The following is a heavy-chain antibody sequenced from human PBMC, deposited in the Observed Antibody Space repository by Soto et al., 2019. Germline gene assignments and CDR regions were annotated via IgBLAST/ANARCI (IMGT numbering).Heavy chain of an antibody. CDR3: AKDMKWGGMTTIHYFDS. CDR1: GFTADDYA. Sequence: EVQLVESGGGLVQPGRSLRLSCVASGFTADDYALHWVRQAPGQGLEWVSGISSNSDTIHYADSVKGRFTISRDNAKNSLFLQMNSLRPEDTAVYYCAKDMKWGGMTTIHYFDSLGQGTLVTVSS. CDR2: ISSNSDTI. J-gene: IGHJ4*02. D-gene: IGHD4-17*01. V-gene: IGHV3-9*02.